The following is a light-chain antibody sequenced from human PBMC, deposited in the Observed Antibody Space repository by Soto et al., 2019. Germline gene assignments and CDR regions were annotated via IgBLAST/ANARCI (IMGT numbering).Light chain of an antibody. CDR3: MQGTHWPWK. V-gene: IGKV2-30*01. J-gene: IGKJ1*01. CDR1: QRLVYRDATTY. Sequence: DVVSTQCPRSLPVTLADPSSISCRSCQRLVYRDATTYLNWFQQRPGQSPRRLIYTVSNRDSGVLDRFSGSGSDTAFTLKISRVEAEDVGVYYCMQGTHWPWKFGQGTKVDI. CDR2: TVS.